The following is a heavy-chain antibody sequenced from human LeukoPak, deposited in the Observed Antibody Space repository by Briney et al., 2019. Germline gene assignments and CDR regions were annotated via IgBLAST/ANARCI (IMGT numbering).Heavy chain of an antibody. CDR3: ARDRRDSTIEPPFHYYYYMDV. CDR1: GFTVSSNY. D-gene: IGHD5-24*01. Sequence: GGSLRLSCAASGFTVSSNYMSWVRQAPGKGLEWVSVIYSGGSTYYADSVKGRFTISRDNPKNTPYLQMNSLRAEDTAVYYCARDRRDSTIEPPFHYYYYMDVWGKGTTVTVSS. CDR2: IYSGGST. J-gene: IGHJ6*03. V-gene: IGHV3-53*01.